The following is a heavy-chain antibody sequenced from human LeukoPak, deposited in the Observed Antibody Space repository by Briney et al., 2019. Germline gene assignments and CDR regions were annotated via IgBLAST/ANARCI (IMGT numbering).Heavy chain of an antibody. J-gene: IGHJ4*02. V-gene: IGHV1-3*01. CDR3: ARDRGSSGWYKDY. D-gene: IGHD6-19*01. CDR1: GYTFTSSD. CDR2: INAGNGNT. Sequence: ASVKVSCKASGYTFTSSDINWVRQATGQGLEWMGWINAGNGNTKYSQKFQGRVTFTRDTSATTAYMELSSLRSEETAVYYCARDRGSSGWYKDYWGQGTLVTVSS.